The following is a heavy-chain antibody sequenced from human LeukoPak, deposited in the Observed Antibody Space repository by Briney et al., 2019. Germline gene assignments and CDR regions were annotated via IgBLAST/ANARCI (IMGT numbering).Heavy chain of an antibody. D-gene: IGHD2-15*01. J-gene: IGHJ5*02. CDR2: IDKKDKLYAT. V-gene: IGHV3-73*01. Sequence: GGSLRLSCVASGFTFSGSAVHWVRQSSGKGLEWVGHIDKKDKLYATAYAESVKGRFNISRDDSKDTAFLHMDSLKTEDTALYYCTRDRGTYNWFDPWGQGTLVTVSS. CDR3: TRDRGTYNWFDP. CDR1: GFTFSGSA.